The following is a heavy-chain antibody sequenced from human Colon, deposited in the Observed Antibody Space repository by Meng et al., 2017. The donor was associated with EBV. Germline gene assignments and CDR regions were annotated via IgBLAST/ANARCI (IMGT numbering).Heavy chain of an antibody. CDR2: ISTNTGTP. CDR3: ARGGNFDP. J-gene: IGHJ5*02. D-gene: IGHD2/OR15-2a*01. V-gene: IGHV7-4-1*02. CDR1: GYTFSTYT. Sequence: GQLGQSGSELKKPGASVKVSCKASGYTFSTYTINWVRQAHGRGLEWMGWISTNTGTPTYTQGFTGRFVFSLDTSVSTAYLQISSLKAEDTAVYYCARGGNFDPWGQGTLVTVSS.